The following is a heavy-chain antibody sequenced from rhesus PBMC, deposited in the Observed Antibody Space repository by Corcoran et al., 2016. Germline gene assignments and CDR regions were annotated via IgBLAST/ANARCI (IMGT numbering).Heavy chain of an antibody. D-gene: IGHD2-27*01. CDR1: GGSISDSFY. J-gene: IGHJ4*01. CDR3: ARATYLVRWGDYFNY. V-gene: IGHV4-106*01. Sequence: QVQLQESGPGLVKPSETLSLTCTVSGGSISDSFYWSWIRQPPGKGVEWMGRIYGSSGGTKYNPARKSRVTSSRDTSKNQFSLKLSSGTAADTAVYYCARATYLVRWGDYFNYWGQGVLVTVSS. CDR2: IYGSSGGT.